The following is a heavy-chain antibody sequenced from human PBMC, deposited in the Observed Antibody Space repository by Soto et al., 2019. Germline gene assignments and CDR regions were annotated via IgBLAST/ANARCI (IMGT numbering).Heavy chain of an antibody. CDR3: ARGSSIAGLYYGMDV. D-gene: IGHD6-6*01. V-gene: IGHV4-31*03. CDR2: NYYSGIT. CDR1: GGSISSGGYY. J-gene: IGHJ6*02. Sequence: QVQLQESGPGLVKPSQTLSLTCTVSGGSISSGGYYWTWIRQQPGQGLEWIGYNYYSGITYYNPSLKSRVTISLDTSKNPFSLKLSSVTAADTAVYYCARGSSIAGLYYGMDVWGQGTTVTFSS.